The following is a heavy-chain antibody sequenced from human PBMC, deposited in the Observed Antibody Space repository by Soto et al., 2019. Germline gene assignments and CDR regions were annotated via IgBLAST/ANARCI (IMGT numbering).Heavy chain of an antibody. V-gene: IGHV4-59*12. CDR1: GGSISSYY. Sequence: SETLSLTCIVSGGSISSYYWSWIRQPPGKGLEWIGYINHSGSTNYNPSLKSRVTISVDTSKNQFSLKLSSVTAADTAVYYCGRTSRIDSWGQGCLVTVSS. D-gene: IGHD6-6*01. CDR3: GRTSRIDS. CDR2: INHSGST. J-gene: IGHJ4*02.